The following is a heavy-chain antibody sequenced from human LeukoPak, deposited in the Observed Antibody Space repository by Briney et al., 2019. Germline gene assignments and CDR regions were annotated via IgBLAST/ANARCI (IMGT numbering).Heavy chain of an antibody. D-gene: IGHD1-26*01. Sequence: PIIDSAKYAQNFQDRVSIIADKSTSTVYLELSSLRSEDTAVYFCARVNLRGSQYNWFDPWGQGTLVTVPS. CDR3: ARVNLRGSQYNWFDP. V-gene: IGHV1-69*06. CDR2: PIIDSA. J-gene: IGHJ5*02.